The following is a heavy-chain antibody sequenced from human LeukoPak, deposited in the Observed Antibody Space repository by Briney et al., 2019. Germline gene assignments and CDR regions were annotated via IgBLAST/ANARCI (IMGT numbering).Heavy chain of an antibody. CDR1: GGSITSSHW. CDR2: IYHSGSP. D-gene: IGHD1-1*01. Sequence: PSGTLSLTCAVSGGSITSSHWWSWVRQAPGKGLEWIGEIYHSGSPNYNPSLKSRVTISVDKSRNHFSLNLSSVTAADTAVYYCARVNINNWHSCDYWGQGTLVTVSS. V-gene: IGHV4-4*02. J-gene: IGHJ4*02. CDR3: ARVNINNWHSCDY.